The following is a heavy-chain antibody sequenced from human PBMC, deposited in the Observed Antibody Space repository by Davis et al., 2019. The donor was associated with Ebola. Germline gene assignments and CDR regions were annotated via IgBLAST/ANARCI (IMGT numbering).Heavy chain of an antibody. Sequence: PGGSLRLSCAASEFTFSSYGMTWVRQAPGKGLEWVSSISDGGTAPYYADSVKGRFTISRDNSKNTLSLHMDSLRADDTAVYYCAKSFLITGSHMSEFRGVDYWGQGTVVTVSS. J-gene: IGHJ4*02. V-gene: IGHV3-23*01. CDR1: EFTFSSYG. D-gene: IGHD2-8*02. CDR2: ISDGGTAP. CDR3: AKSFLITGSHMSEFRGVDY.